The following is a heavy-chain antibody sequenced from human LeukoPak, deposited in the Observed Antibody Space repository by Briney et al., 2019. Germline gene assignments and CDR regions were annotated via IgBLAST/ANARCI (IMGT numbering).Heavy chain of an antibody. V-gene: IGHV6-1*01. J-gene: IGHJ4*02. CDR2: TYYRSKWYN. CDR3: VRDGTYYYFDY. D-gene: IGHD1-1*01. CDR1: GDSVSSNSAS. Sequence: SQTLSLTCAISGDSVSSNSASWPWIRQSPSRGLEWLGRTYYRSKWYNDYAVSVKSRITINPGTSRNQFSLQLNSVTPEDTAVYYCVRDGTYYYFDYWGQGTLVTVSS.